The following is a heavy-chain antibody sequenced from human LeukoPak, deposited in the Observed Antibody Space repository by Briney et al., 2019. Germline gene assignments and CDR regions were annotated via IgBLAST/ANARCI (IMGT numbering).Heavy chain of an antibody. CDR2: IYYSGST. V-gene: IGHV4-30-4*01. J-gene: IGHJ6*02. D-gene: IGHD4-17*01. CDR3: ARSHGDLSNYYYYGMDV. Sequence: SETLSLTCTVSGGSISSGDYYWSWIRQPPGKGLEWIGYIYYSGSTYYNPSLKSRVTISVDTSKNQFSLKLSSVTAADTAVYYCARSHGDLSNYYYYGMDVWGQGTTVTVSS. CDR1: GGSISSGDYY.